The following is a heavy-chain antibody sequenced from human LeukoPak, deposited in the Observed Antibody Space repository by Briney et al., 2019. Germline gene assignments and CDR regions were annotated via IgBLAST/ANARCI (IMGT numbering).Heavy chain of an antibody. V-gene: IGHV4-30-4*08. CDR2: IYYSGST. Sequence: PSRTLSLTCTVSGGSISSGDYYWSWIRQPPGKGLEWIGYIYYSGSTYYNPSLKSRVTISVDTSKNQFSLKLSSVTAADTAVYYCARKTGDSWYFDLWGRGTLVTVSS. CDR1: GGSISSGDYY. D-gene: IGHD7-27*01. CDR3: ARKTGDSWYFDL. J-gene: IGHJ2*01.